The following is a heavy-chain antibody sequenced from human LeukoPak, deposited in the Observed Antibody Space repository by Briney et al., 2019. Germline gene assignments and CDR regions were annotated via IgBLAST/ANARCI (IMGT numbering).Heavy chain of an antibody. Sequence: SETLSLTCTVSGGSISSYYWSWIRQPAGKGLEWIGRIYTSGSTNYNPSLKSRVTMSVDTSKNQFSLKLSSVTAADTAVYHCARESGGTYYYDSSGHNWFDPWGQGTLVTVSS. V-gene: IGHV4-4*07. CDR2: IYTSGST. D-gene: IGHD3-22*01. CDR1: GGSISSYY. J-gene: IGHJ5*02. CDR3: ARESGGTYYYDSSGHNWFDP.